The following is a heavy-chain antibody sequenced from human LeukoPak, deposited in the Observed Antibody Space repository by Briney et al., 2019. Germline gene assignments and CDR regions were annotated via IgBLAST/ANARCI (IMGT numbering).Heavy chain of an antibody. V-gene: IGHV1-8*01. CDR2: MNPNSGNT. D-gene: IGHD3-22*01. CDR3: ARDRYDSSQYYYYYYYMDV. CDR1: GYTFTSYD. J-gene: IGHJ6*03. Sequence: GASVKVSCKSSGYTFTSYDINWVRQATGQGLEWMGWMNPNSGNTGYAQKFQGRVTMTRNTSISTAYMELSSLRSEDTAVYYCARDRYDSSQYYYYYYYMDVWGKGTTVTVSS.